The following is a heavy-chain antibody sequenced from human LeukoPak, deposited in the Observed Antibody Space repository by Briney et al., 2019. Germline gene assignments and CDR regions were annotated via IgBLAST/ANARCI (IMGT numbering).Heavy chain of an antibody. CDR2: IYSGGST. V-gene: IGHV3-53*01. Sequence: GGSLRLSCAAFGFTFSSNYMSWVRQAPGKGLEWVSVIYSGGSTYYADSVKVRFTISRDNSKNTLYLQMNSLRAEDTDVYYCAKDLLSSRGIDYWGQGTLVTVSS. CDR1: GFTFSSNY. J-gene: IGHJ4*02. D-gene: IGHD2-15*01. CDR3: AKDLLSSRGIDY.